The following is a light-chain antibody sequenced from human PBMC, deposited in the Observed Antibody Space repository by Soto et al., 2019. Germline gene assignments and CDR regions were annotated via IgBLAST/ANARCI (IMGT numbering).Light chain of an antibody. CDR1: QDISSW. J-gene: IGKJ4*01. V-gene: IGKV1-12*01. Sequence: DIQMTQSPSSVSASVGDRVTITCRASQDISSWLAWYQQEPGKAPKLLISGASSLQSGVPSRFSGSESWTDFNLTISSLQPEDFATYYCQQGNSFPLTFGGGTKVEIK. CDR2: GAS. CDR3: QQGNSFPLT.